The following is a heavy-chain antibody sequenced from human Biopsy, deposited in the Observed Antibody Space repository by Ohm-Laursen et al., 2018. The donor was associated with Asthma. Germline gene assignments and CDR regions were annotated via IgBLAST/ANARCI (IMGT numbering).Heavy chain of an antibody. D-gene: IGHD4-17*01. J-gene: IGHJ6*02. CDR2: ISYDGRES. CDR3: TRDRFYNSVTTESFYYGVDV. Sequence: SLRLSCTPSGFRFPIYGMHWVRQGPGKAPEWVALISYDGRESGYVDSVKGRFTISRDNFRNTVHLQMSSLRPEDSAVYYCTRDRFYNSVTTESFYYGVDVWGQGTTVTVSS. V-gene: IGHV3-30*03. CDR1: GFRFPIYG.